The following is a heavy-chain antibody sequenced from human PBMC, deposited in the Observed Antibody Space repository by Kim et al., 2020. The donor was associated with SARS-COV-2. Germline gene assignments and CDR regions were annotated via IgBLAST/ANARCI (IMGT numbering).Heavy chain of an antibody. V-gene: IGHV4-59*01. CDR3: AREGYSGSPHPGAFDI. Sequence: SLKSRVTISVDTSKNQFSRKLSSVTAADTAVYYCAREGYSGSPHPGAFDIWGPGTMVTVSS. J-gene: IGHJ3*02. D-gene: IGHD1-26*01.